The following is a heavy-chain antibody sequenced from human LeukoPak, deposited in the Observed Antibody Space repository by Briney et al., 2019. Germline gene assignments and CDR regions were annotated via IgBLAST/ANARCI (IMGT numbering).Heavy chain of an antibody. CDR1: GYTFTSYG. CDR2: IFGTV. CDR3: VAQLVDAPPTFDY. V-gene: IGHV1-69*05. J-gene: IGHJ4*02. D-gene: IGHD1-1*01. Sequence: SVKVSCKASGYTFTSYGISWVRQAPGQGFEWLGGIFGTVTYAPNFQGRVSFTTDESTSTAYMELSGLTSEDTAVYYFVAQLVDAPPTFDYWGQGTLVTVSS.